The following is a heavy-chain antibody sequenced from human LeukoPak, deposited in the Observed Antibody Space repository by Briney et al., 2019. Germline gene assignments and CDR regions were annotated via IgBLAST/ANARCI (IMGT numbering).Heavy chain of an antibody. CDR2: IANDGRDK. J-gene: IGHJ4*02. Sequence: GGSLRLSCAASGFTFSNYWMSWVRQAPGKGLEWVAVIANDGRDKKYADSVKGRFTISRDNSKNTLYLQMNSLRAEDTAVYYCAKDGRVAAAAYYFDYWGQGTLATVSS. V-gene: IGHV3-30*18. CDR3: AKDGRVAAAAYYFDY. D-gene: IGHD6-13*01. CDR1: GFTFSNYW.